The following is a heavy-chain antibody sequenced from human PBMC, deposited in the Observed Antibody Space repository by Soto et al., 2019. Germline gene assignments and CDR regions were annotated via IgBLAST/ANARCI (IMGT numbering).Heavy chain of an antibody. CDR3: ATVVAYADGWGSYRPVEDYLK. Sequence: ASVNVSCTSSGYTFTSYYMHWVRQAPGQGLEWMGIINPSGGSTSYAQKFQGRVTMTRDTSTSTVYMELSSLRSEDTTVYYCATVVAYADGWGSYRPVEDYLKGGK. J-gene: IGHJ6*03. V-gene: IGHV1-46*01. CDR1: GYTFTSYY. CDR2: INPSGGST. D-gene: IGHD3-16*02.